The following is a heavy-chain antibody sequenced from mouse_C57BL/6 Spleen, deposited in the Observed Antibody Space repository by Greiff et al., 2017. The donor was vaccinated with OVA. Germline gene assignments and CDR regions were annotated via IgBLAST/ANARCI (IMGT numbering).Heavy chain of an antibody. Sequence: EVKVVESGGGLVKPGGSLKLSCAASGFTFSDYGMHWVRQAPEKGLEWVAYISSGSSTIYYADTVKGRFTISRDNAKNTLFLQMTSLRSEDTAMYYCARRDDGDWYFDVWGTGTTVTVSS. D-gene: IGHD2-3*01. CDR2: ISSGSSTI. CDR1: GFTFSDYG. V-gene: IGHV5-17*01. CDR3: ARRDDGDWYFDV. J-gene: IGHJ1*03.